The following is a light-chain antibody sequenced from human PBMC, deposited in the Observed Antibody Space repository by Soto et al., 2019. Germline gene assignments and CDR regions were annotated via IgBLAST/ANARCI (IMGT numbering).Light chain of an antibody. CDR3: QQYGSSPRT. Sequence: EIVLTQSPGTLSLSPGERATLSCRASQSVSSSYLAWYQQNPGQAPRLLIYGASSRATGIPDRFSGSGSGTDFTLTISRLEPEDVAVYYCQQYGSSPRTLGQGTKVDIK. CDR1: QSVSSSY. CDR2: GAS. J-gene: IGKJ1*01. V-gene: IGKV3-20*01.